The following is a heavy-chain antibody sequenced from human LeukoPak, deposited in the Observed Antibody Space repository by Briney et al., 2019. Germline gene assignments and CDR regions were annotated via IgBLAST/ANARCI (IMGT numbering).Heavy chain of an antibody. Sequence: SETLSLTCTVSGGSISNYYWSWIRPSPGKGLEWIGYGYYSGSTYYNPSLRSRVTISVDMSKNQFSLRLNSVTAADTAVYYCARPIYTSSWYAFDIWGQGTTVTVSS. V-gene: IGHV4-59*08. J-gene: IGHJ3*02. D-gene: IGHD6-13*01. CDR2: GYYSGST. CDR1: GGSISNYY. CDR3: ARPIYTSSWYAFDI.